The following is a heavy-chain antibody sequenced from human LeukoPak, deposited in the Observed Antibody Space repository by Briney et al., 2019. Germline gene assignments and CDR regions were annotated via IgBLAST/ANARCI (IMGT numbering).Heavy chain of an antibody. CDR2: INPNNGGT. CDR3: AAPRYCSGGSCSPSFDY. V-gene: IGHV1-2*02. J-gene: IGHJ4*02. Sequence: GASVKVSCKASGYTFTDYYIHWVRQAPGQGLEWMGWINPNNGGTKYAQKFQGRVTMTRDTSISTAYMELSSLRSDDTAVYYCAAPRYCSGGSCSPSFDYWGQGTLVTVSS. D-gene: IGHD2-15*01. CDR1: GYTFTDYY.